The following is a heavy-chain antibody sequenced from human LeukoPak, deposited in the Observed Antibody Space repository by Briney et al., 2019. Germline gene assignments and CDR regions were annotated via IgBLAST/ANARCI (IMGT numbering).Heavy chain of an antibody. CDR2: IYHSGNT. CDR3: AREDATYWFDP. CDR1: GYSISSGYY. V-gene: IGHV4-38-2*02. J-gene: IGHJ5*02. Sequence: PSETLSLTCSVSGYSISSGYYWGWIRQPPGKGLEWIGSIYHSGNTYYNPSLKSRVTISVGTSKNQFSLKLSSVTAADTAVYYCAREDATYWFDPWGQGTLVTVSS.